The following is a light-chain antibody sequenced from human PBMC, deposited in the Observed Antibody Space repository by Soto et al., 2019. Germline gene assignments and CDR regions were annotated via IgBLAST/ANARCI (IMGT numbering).Light chain of an antibody. J-gene: IGKJ3*01. CDR3: QQYVSKTT. V-gene: IGKV3-20*01. Sequence: EILMTQSPATLSVSPGERATLSCRASQNIASNLAWYQQKPGQAPRLLISGASSRATGIPDRFSGSGSGTDFTLTISRLEPEDFAVYYCQQYVSKTTFGPGTKVDIK. CDR2: GAS. CDR1: QNIASN.